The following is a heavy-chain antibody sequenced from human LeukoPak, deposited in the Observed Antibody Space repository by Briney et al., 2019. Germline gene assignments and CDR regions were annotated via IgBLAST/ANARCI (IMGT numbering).Heavy chain of an antibody. CDR3: AKVPSVLLYYFDY. V-gene: IGHV3-23*01. CDR1: GFTFSNYA. Sequence: GGSLRLSCAASGFTFSNYAMSWVRQAPGKGLEWVSAISGTGGNTYYADSVKGRFTISRDNSRHTLYLQMNSLRAEDTAVYYCAKVPSVLLYYFDYWGQGTLVTVSS. J-gene: IGHJ4*02. CDR2: ISGTGGNT. D-gene: IGHD2-2*01.